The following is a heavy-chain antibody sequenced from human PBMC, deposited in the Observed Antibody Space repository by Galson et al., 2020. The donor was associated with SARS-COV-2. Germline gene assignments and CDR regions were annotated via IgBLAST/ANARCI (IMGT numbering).Heavy chain of an antibody. D-gene: IGHD3-10*01. CDR3: ARVGGGFHYGSGRVYYYGMDV. V-gene: IGHV4-34*01. J-gene: IGHJ6*02. CDR2: INHSGST. CDR1: GGSFSGYY. Sequence: SQASETLSLTCAVYGGSFSGYYWSWIRQPPGKGLEWIGEINHSGSTNYNPSLKSRVTISVDTSKNQFSLKLSSVTAADTAVYYCARVGGGFHYGSGRVYYYGMDVWGQGTTVTVSS.